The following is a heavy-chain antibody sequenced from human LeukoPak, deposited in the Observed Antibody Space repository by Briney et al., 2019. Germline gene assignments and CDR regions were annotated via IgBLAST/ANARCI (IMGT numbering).Heavy chain of an antibody. CDR1: GYTFTDYY. V-gene: IGHV1-2*06. Sequence: GASVKVSCKASGYTFTDYYIHWVRQAPGQGLEWMGRINPNSGGTNDAQNFQDRVTMTRDTSISTAYMELSRLRSDDTAVYYCARDLPSTSNWELDYWGQGTLVTVSS. D-gene: IGHD7-27*01. CDR3: ARDLPSTSNWELDY. J-gene: IGHJ4*02. CDR2: INPNSGGT.